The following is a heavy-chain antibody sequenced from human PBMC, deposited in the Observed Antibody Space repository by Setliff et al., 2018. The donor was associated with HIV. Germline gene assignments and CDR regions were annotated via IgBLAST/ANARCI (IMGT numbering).Heavy chain of an antibody. CDR1: GYSLTELS. D-gene: IGHD3-9*01. CDR2: FDPEDDET. J-gene: IGHJ3*02. V-gene: IGHV1-24*01. CDR3: ATSGFYDILTGPTPGVFDI. Sequence: VKVSCKVSGYSLTELSIHWVRQAPGEGLEWMGGFDPEDDETVYAEKFQGRVTMTEDTSTDTAYMALSSLRSEDTAMYYCATSGFYDILTGPTPGVFDIWGQGTMVTVTS.